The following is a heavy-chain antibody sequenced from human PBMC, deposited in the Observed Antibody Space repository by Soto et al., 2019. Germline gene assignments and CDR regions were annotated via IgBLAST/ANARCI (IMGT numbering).Heavy chain of an antibody. D-gene: IGHD3-22*01. CDR1: GYSFSSYG. CDR2: INTYNGNR. V-gene: IGHV1-18*01. Sequence: QVQLVQSGAELRKPGASVKVSCKASGYSFSSYGIDWVRQAPGQGLEWMGWINTYNGNRNYAQKXEXXXTXXTATSTNTVYMELRSLKSDATAIYYCARDRLRGYDSSGFYSWGQGTLVTVSS. CDR3: ARDRLRGYDSSGFYS. J-gene: IGHJ4*02.